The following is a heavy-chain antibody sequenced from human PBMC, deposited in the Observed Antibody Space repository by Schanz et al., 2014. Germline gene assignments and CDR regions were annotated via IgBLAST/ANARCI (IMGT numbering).Heavy chain of an antibody. D-gene: IGHD5-18*01. CDR2: IIPILGIA. V-gene: IGHV1-69*02. CDR3: ARGPSQGYSYGHNIGAYYYGMDV. J-gene: IGHJ6*02. CDR1: GGTFNSYT. Sequence: QVHLVQSGAEVKKPGSSMKVSCKASGGTFNSYTINWVRQAPGQGLEWMGRIIPILGIANYAQKFQGRVTITADKSTSTASMELSSLRSEDTAVYYCARGPSQGYSYGHNIGAYYYGMDVGGQGTTVTVSS.